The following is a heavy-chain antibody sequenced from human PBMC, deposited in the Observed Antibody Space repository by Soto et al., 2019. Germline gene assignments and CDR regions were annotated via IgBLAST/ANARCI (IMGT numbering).Heavy chain of an antibody. Sequence: SETLSLTCAVSGYSISSGYYWGWIRQPPGKGLEWIGSIYHSGSTYYNPSLKSRVTISVDTSKNQFSLKLSSVTAADTAVYYCARGTTERYNLFDPWGQGTLVTVSS. CDR1: GYSISSGYY. V-gene: IGHV4-38-2*01. D-gene: IGHD1-1*01. CDR2: IYHSGST. CDR3: ARGTTERYNLFDP. J-gene: IGHJ5*02.